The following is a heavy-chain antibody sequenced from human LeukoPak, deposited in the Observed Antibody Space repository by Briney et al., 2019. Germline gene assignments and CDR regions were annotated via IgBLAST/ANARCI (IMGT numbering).Heavy chain of an antibody. V-gene: IGHV3-30-3*01. CDR3: AREKSVLASRLFDY. D-gene: IGHD3-3*01. CDR2: ISYDGSNK. Sequence: GGSLRLSCAASGFTFSSYAMHWVREAPGKGLEWVAVISYDGSNKYYADSVKGRFTISRDNAKNTLYLQMNSLRAEDTAVYYCAREKSVLASRLFDYWGQGTLVTAPS. CDR1: GFTFSSYA. J-gene: IGHJ4*02.